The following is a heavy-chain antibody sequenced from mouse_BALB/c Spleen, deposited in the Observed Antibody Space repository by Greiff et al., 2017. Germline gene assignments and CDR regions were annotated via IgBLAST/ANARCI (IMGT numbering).Heavy chain of an antibody. V-gene: IGHV3-2*02. CDR2: ISYSGST. Sequence: EVHLVESGPGLVKPSQSLSLTCTVTGYSITSDYAWNWIRQFPGNKLEWMGYISYSGSTSYNPSLKSRISITRDTSKNQFFLQLNSVTTEDTATYYCARWLLPYYYAMDYWGQGTSVTVSS. D-gene: IGHD2-3*01. CDR1: GYSITSDYA. J-gene: IGHJ4*01. CDR3: ARWLLPYYYAMDY.